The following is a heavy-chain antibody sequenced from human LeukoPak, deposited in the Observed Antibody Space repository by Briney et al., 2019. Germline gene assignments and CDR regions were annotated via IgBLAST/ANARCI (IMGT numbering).Heavy chain of an antibody. CDR2: IYYSGST. CDR3: ARDRVGATIVTDY. J-gene: IGHJ4*02. Sequence: TSETLSLTCTVSGGSISSSSYYWGWIRQPPGKGLEWIGSIYYSGSTYYNPSLKSRVTISVDTSKNQFSLKLSSVTAADTAVYYCARDRVGATIVTDYWGQGTLVTVSS. D-gene: IGHD1-26*01. V-gene: IGHV4-39*07. CDR1: GGSISSSSYY.